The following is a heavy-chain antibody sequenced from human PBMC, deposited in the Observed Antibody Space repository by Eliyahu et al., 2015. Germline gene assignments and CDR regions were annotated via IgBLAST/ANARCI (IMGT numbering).Heavy chain of an antibody. V-gene: IGHV3-30*02. CDR3: ARDFHNVALDY. CDR1: GFTFSGYA. J-gene: IGHJ4*02. CDR2: IRFDGENK. D-gene: IGHD1-1*01. Sequence: QVQLVESGGGVVQPGGXLRXSCAASGFTFSGYAMPWVRQAPGKGLEWVAVIRFDGENKYYADSVKGRFTISRDNSKNMLYLHMNSLRAEDTALYYCARDFHNVALDYWGQGTLVSVSS.